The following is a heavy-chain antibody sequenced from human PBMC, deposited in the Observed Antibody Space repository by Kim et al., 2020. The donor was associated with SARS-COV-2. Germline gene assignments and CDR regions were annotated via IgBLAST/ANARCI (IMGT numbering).Heavy chain of an antibody. CDR1: GGSISSGDYY. J-gene: IGHJ3*02. V-gene: IGHV4-30-4*01. CDR3: ARDNNGAFDI. Sequence: SETLSLTCTVSGGSISSGDYYCSWIRQPPGKGLEWIGYIYYSGSTYYNPSLKSRVTISVDTSKNQFSLKLSSVTAADTAVYYCARDNNGAFDIWGQGTMVTVSS. D-gene: IGHD1-20*01. CDR2: IYYSGST.